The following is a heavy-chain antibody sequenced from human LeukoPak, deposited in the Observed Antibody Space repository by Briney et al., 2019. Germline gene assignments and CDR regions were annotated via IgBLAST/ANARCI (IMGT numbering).Heavy chain of an antibody. J-gene: IGHJ6*03. D-gene: IGHD3-10*01. V-gene: IGHV3-23*01. CDR3: ARGRITMVRGVIYYYYYMDV. CDR1: GFTFSVYG. Sequence: GGSLRLSCAVSGFTFSVYGMSWVRQAPGKGLEWVSAITGSGGRTYYADSEKGRFTISRDNAKNTLYLQMNSLRAEDTAVYYCARGRITMVRGVIYYYYYMDVWGKGTTVTISS. CDR2: ITGSGGRT.